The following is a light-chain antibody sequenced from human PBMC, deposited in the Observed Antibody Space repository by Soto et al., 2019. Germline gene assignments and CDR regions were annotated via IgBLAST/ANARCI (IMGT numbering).Light chain of an antibody. CDR2: GAS. CDR1: RSVSSSY. J-gene: IGKJ1*01. V-gene: IGKV3-20*01. Sequence: EIVLTQSPGTLSLSPGERATLSCRASRSVSSSYLAWYQQKPGQAPRLLIYGASTRAAGIPDRFGGSGSGTDFTLTISRLEPEDFAVYYCQQYGSSPRTFGHGTKVEVK. CDR3: QQYGSSPRT.